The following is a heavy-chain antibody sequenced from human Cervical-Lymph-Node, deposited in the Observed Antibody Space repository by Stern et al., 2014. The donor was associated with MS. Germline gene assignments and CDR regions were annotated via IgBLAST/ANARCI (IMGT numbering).Heavy chain of an antibody. Sequence: VPLGESGAEVKKPGASVKVSCKTSGYTFTSYGITWVRQAPGQGLEWMEWIDGSSGFTQYAKRLEGRVAMTTDTFTSTAYVELWSLRSDDTAMYYCARDTNWNRDFWGQGTLVTVSS. D-gene: IGHD1-1*01. V-gene: IGHV1-18*01. CDR2: IDGSSGFT. CDR3: ARDTNWNRDF. CDR1: GYTFTSYG. J-gene: IGHJ4*02.